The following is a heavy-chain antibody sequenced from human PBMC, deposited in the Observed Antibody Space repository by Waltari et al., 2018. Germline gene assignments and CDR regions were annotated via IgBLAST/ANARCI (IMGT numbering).Heavy chain of an antibody. CDR3: ARAMRASELRTRIAAAGFDY. D-gene: IGHD6-13*01. CDR1: GGSISSYY. CDR2: IYYSGST. J-gene: IGHJ4*02. V-gene: IGHV4-59*01. Sequence: QVQLQESGPGLVKPSETLSLTCTVSGGSISSYYWSWIRQPPGKGLEWIGYIYYSGSTNYNPSLKSRVTISVDTSKNQFSLKLSSVTAADTAVYYCARAMRASELRTRIAAAGFDYWGQGTLVTVSS.